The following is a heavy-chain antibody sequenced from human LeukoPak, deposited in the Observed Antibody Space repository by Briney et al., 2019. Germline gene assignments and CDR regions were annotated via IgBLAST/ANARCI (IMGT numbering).Heavy chain of an antibody. J-gene: IGHJ4*02. V-gene: IGHV3-30-3*01. CDR2: ISYDGCNK. CDR3: ARARGQLAPFDY. CDR1: GFTFSSYA. Sequence: GGSLRLSCAASGFTFSSYAMHWVRQAPGKGLEWVAVISYDGCNKYYADSVKGQFTISRDNSKNTLYLQMNSLRAEDTAVYYCARARGQLAPFDYWGQGTLVTVSS. D-gene: IGHD6-13*01.